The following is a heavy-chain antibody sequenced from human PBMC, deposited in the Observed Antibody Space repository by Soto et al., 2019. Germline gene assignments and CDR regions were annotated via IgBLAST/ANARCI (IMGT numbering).Heavy chain of an antibody. V-gene: IGHV3-7*01. CDR2: IKQDGSEK. D-gene: IGHD3-22*01. Sequence: PGGSLRLSCEVSGFTFENYAMNWVRRAPGKGLEWVANIKQDGSEKYYVDSVKGRFTISRDNAKNSLYLQMNSLRAEDTAVYYCERDFNYEISPASGARGPRAPVSS. CDR1: GFTFENYA. CDR3: ERDFNYEISPAS. J-gene: IGHJ4*02.